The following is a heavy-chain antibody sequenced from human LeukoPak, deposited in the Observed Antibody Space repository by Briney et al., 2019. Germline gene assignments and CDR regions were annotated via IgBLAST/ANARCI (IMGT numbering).Heavy chain of an antibody. J-gene: IGHJ6*03. CDR2: MNPNSGNT. Sequence: ASVKVSCKASGYTFTSYDINWVRQATGQGLEWMGWMNPNSGNTGYAQKFQGRVTITRNTSISTAYMELSSLRSEDTAVYYCARSRPSKAYIEYYYYMDVWGKGTTVTVSS. V-gene: IGHV1-8*03. D-gene: IGHD6-6*01. CDR3: ARSRPSKAYIEYYYYMDV. CDR1: GYTFTSYD.